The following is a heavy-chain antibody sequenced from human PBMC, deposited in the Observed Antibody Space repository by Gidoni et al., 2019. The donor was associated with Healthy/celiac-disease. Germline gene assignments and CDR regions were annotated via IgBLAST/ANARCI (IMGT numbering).Heavy chain of an antibody. CDR2: ISGSGGST. Sequence: EVQLLESGGGLVQPGGSLRLSCAASGFTFSSYAMSWVRQAPGKGLEWVSSISGSGGSTYYADSVKGRFTISRDNSKNTLYLQMNSLRAEDTAVYYCAKVDWNDYYYYYGMDVWGQGTTVTVSS. CDR3: AKVDWNDYYYYYGMDV. V-gene: IGHV3-23*01. J-gene: IGHJ6*02. CDR1: GFTFSSYA. D-gene: IGHD1-1*01.